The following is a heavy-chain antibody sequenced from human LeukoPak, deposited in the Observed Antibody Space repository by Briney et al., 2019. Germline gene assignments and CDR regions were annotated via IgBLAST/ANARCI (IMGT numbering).Heavy chain of an antibody. Sequence: FTXXNXXMHXVXQXPXXXLXXXXXISYDGSNTYYADSVKGRFTISRDNFKNTLYLQMNSLRAEDTAVYYCANENYYGSGSYAGHWGQGTLVTASS. CDR2: ISYDGSNT. J-gene: IGHJ4*02. D-gene: IGHD3-10*01. CDR1: FTXXNXX. CDR3: ANENYYGSGSYAGH. V-gene: IGHV3-30*18.